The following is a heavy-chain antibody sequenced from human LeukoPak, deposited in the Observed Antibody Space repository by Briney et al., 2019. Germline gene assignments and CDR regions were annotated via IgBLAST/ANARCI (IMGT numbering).Heavy chain of an antibody. D-gene: IGHD2-8*02. CDR1: GFTFSSYG. V-gene: IGHV3-30*18. CDR3: AKVPLVGMGLDWYFDL. Sequence: PGGSLRLSCAASGFTFSSYGMHWVRQAPGKGLEWVAVISYDGSNKYYADSVKGRFTISRDNSKNTLFLQMNSLRAEDTAVYSCAKVPLVGMGLDWYFDLWGGGTLVTASS. CDR2: ISYDGSNK. J-gene: IGHJ2*01.